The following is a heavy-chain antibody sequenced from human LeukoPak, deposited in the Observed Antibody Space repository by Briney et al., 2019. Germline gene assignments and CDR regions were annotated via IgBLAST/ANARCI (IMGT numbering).Heavy chain of an antibody. CDR1: GFTVSSNY. CDR2: ISSSGSTI. D-gene: IGHD6-13*01. V-gene: IGHV3-11*04. CDR3: ARHREGSSWGRNYYYYYYMDV. J-gene: IGHJ6*03. Sequence: GGSLRLSCAASGFTVSSNYMSWVRQAPGKGLEWVSYISSSGSTIYYADSVKGRFTISRDNAKNSLYLQMNSLRAEDTAVYYCARHREGSSWGRNYYYYYYMDVWGKGTTVTVSS.